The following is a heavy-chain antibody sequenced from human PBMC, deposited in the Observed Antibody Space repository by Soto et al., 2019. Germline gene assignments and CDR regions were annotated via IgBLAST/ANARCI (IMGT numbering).Heavy chain of an antibody. CDR3: ARFNGYFDL. CDR2: IYYSGST. J-gene: IGHJ2*01. CDR1: GXXXXXXX. V-gene: IGHV4-59*08. Sequence: QVQLQESGPGLVKPSETLSXTSXXXGXXXXXXXXXXXPXXQGKGLAWIGFIYYSGSTNYNPSLXXRVXXXXXTSXXXXXXXLSXXTXXDTAVYFCARFNGYFDLWGRGTLVTVSS.